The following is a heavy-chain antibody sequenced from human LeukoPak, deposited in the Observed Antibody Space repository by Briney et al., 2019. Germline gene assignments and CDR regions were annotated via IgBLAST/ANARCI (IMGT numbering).Heavy chain of an antibody. J-gene: IGHJ4*02. D-gene: IGHD3-9*01. V-gene: IGHV3-21*04. Sequence: PGGSLRLSCAASGFTFSSYSMNWVRQAPGKGLEWVSSISSSSSYIYYADSVKGRFTISRDNAKNSLYLQMNSLRAEDTAVYYCAKDEDVLRYFDWFFDYWGQGTLVTVSS. CDR1: GFTFSSYS. CDR3: AKDEDVLRYFDWFFDY. CDR2: ISSSSSYI.